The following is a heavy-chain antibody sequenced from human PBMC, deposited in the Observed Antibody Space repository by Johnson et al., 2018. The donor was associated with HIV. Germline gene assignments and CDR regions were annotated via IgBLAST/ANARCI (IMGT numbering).Heavy chain of an antibody. J-gene: IGHJ3*02. Sequence: EVQLVESGGGLVQPGGSLRLSCAASGFSFSDYYMTWIRQAPGKGLEWVANIKQDGSEKYYVDSVKGRFTISRENAKNSLYLQMNSLRAEDTAVYYCARALYYYDMGDAFDIWGQGTMVTVSS. CDR1: GFSFSDYY. V-gene: IGHV3-7*01. CDR2: IKQDGSEK. D-gene: IGHD3-22*01. CDR3: ARALYYYDMGDAFDI.